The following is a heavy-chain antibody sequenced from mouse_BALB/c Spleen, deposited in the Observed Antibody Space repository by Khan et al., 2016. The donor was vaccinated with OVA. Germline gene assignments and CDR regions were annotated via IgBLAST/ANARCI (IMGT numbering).Heavy chain of an antibody. CDR3: TRTGYGSPFAY. CDR2: INPSNGGT. D-gene: IGHD1-1*02. Sequence: QVQLQQSGAELVKPGASVKLSCKASGYIFTSYDMYWVKQRPGQGLEWIGGINPSNGGTYFNEKFKNKATLTVDKSSSSAYMQLSSLTSEDSAVYYGTRTGYGSPFAYWGQGTLVTVSA. CDR1: GYIFTSYD. J-gene: IGHJ3*01. V-gene: IGHV1S81*02.